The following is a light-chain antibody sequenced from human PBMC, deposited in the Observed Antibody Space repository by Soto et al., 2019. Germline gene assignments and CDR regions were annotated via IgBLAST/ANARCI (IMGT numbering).Light chain of an antibody. CDR2: GAS. J-gene: IGKJ4*01. Sequence: EIVLTKSPGTLSLSPGERATLSCRASQSVSSTYLAWYQQKPGQAPRLLIYGASSRATGIPDRFSGSGSGTDFILTISRLEPEDFAVYYCQHYGSLVLTFGGGTKVEIK. CDR1: QSVSSTY. CDR3: QHYGSLVLT. V-gene: IGKV3-20*01.